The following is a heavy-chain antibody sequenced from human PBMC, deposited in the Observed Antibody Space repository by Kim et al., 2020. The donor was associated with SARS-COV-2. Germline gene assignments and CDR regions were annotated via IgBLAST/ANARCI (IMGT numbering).Heavy chain of an antibody. Sequence: GGSLRLSCAASGFTFDDYAMHWVRQAPGKGLEWVSLISGDGGSTYYADSVKGRFTISRDNSKNSLYLQMNSLRTEDTALYYCAKDPFHRYSGSYLDFDYWGQGTLVTVSA. J-gene: IGHJ4*02. CDR1: GFTFDDYA. CDR3: AKDPFHRYSGSYLDFDY. D-gene: IGHD1-26*01. CDR2: ISGDGGST. V-gene: IGHV3-43*02.